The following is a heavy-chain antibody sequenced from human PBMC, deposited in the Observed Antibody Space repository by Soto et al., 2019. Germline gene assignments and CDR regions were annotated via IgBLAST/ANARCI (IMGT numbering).Heavy chain of an antibody. CDR1: GFTFSSYG. V-gene: IGHV3-33*01. J-gene: IGHJ3*02. CDR3: ARLYCSASSCYSVGAFDI. D-gene: IGHD2-15*01. Sequence: HPGGSLRLSCAASGFTFSSYGMHWVRQAPGKGLEWVALIWFDGSDKYYTESVKGRFTISRDNSKSTLYLQMNSLRAEDTAVYYCARLYCSASSCYSVGAFDIRGQGTMVTVS. CDR2: IWFDGSDK.